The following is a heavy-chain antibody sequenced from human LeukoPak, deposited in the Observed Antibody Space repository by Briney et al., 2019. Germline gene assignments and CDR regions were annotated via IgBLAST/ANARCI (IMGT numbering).Heavy chain of an antibody. J-gene: IGHJ6*03. Sequence: GGSLRLSCAASGFTLSSYAMHWVRQAPGKGLERVAVISYDGSNKYYADSVKGRFTISRDNSKNTLYLQMNSLRAEDTAVYYCAREGYYDFWSGYPGYYYYYYMDVWGKGTTVTVSS. CDR3: AREGYYDFWSGYPGYYYYYYMDV. D-gene: IGHD3-3*01. CDR1: GFTLSSYA. CDR2: ISYDGSNK. V-gene: IGHV3-30-3*01.